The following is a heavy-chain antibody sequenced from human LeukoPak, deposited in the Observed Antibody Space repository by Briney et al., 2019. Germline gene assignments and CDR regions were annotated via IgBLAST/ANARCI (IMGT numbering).Heavy chain of an antibody. D-gene: IGHD2-15*01. CDR1: GGSISSFY. CDR3: ARLTSVVVVAATHNWFDP. V-gene: IGHV4-59*01. Sequence: PSEVLDLTWCDSGGSISSFYCSWIGQPPGKRLELIGDIYYSGSTNYNPSLKSRVTISVDTSKNQFSLKLSSVTAADTAVYYCARLTSVVVVAATHNWFDPWGQGTLVTVSS. J-gene: IGHJ5*02. CDR2: IYYSGST.